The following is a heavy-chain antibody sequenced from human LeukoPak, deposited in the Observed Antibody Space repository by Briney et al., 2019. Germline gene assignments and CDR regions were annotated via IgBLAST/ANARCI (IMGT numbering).Heavy chain of an antibody. D-gene: IGHD2-2*01. CDR2: ISGSGGST. J-gene: IGHJ4*02. V-gene: IGHV3-23*01. CDR1: GFTFSSYA. Sequence: GGSLRLSCAASGFTFSSYAMSWVRQAPGKGLEWVSAISGSGGSTYYADSVKGRLTISRDNSKNTLYLQMNSLRAEDTAVYYCASGGDQLLPFDYWGQGTLVTVSS. CDR3: ASGGDQLLPFDY.